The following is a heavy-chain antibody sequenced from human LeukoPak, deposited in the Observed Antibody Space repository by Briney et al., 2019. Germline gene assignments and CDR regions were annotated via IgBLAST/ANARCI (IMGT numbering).Heavy chain of an antibody. V-gene: IGHV3-53*01. CDR3: ATGGRSGVALEQ. D-gene: IGHD3-3*01. Sequence: PGGSLRLPCVVSGFIASSNYMSWVRQAPGKGLEWISLIYSGGTTHYADSVMGRFTISRDNSKTTLFLQMNSLKAEDTAVYYCATGGRSGVALEQWGQGTLVTVSS. CDR1: GFIASSNY. J-gene: IGHJ4*02. CDR2: IYSGGTT.